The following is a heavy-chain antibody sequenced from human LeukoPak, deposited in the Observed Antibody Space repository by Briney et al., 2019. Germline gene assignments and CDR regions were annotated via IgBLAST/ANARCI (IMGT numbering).Heavy chain of an antibody. Sequence: SETLSLTCTVSGGSISSGSYYWSWIRQPAGKGLEWIGRIYTSGSTNYNPSLKSRVTISVDMSKNQFSLKLSSVTAADTAMYYCARANLLGYCTNGVRPGGGLPFDYWGQGTLVSVSS. CDR2: IYTSGST. CDR1: GGSISSGSYY. J-gene: IGHJ4*02. D-gene: IGHD2-8*01. CDR3: ARANLLGYCTNGVRPGGGLPFDY. V-gene: IGHV4-61*02.